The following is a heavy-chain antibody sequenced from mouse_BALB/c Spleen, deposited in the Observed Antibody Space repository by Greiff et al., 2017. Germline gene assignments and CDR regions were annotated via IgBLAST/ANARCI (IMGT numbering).Heavy chain of an antibody. J-gene: IGHJ2*01. CDR3: ARSGFITTVVPDY. V-gene: IGHV1-14*01. D-gene: IGHD1-1*01. CDR1: GYTFTSYV. Sequence: VQLKESGAELVRPGTSVKVSCKASGYTFTSYVMHWVKQKPGQGLEWIGYINPYNDGTKYNEKFKGKATLTSDKSSSTAYMELSSLTSEDSAVYYCARSGFITTVVPDYWGQGTTLTVSS. CDR2: INPYNDGT.